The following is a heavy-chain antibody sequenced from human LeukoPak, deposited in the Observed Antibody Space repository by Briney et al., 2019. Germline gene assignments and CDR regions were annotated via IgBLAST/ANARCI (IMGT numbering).Heavy chain of an antibody. CDR1: GGSISSSTYS. J-gene: IGHJ5*02. Sequence: SETLSLTCTVSGGSISSSTYSWGWIRQPPGKGLEWIGNIYYSGTTYYNASLKSRVTISVDTSKNHFSLKLSSVTAADTAVYYCARELDYYDSSGPRFDPWGQGTLVTVSS. D-gene: IGHD3-22*01. CDR3: ARELDYYDSSGPRFDP. V-gene: IGHV4-39*07. CDR2: IYYSGTT.